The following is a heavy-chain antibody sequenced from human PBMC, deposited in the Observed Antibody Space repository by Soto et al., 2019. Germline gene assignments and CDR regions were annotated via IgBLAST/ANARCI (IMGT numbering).Heavy chain of an antibody. V-gene: IGHV3-33*01. Sequence: GGSLRLSCAASGFTFSSYGMHWVRQAPGKGLEWVAVIWYDGSNKYYADSVKGRFTISRDNSKNTLYLQMNSLRAEDTAVYYCARGFRSGSYLIGFQHWGQGTLVTVSS. CDR1: GFTFSSYG. CDR3: ARGFRSGSYLIGFQH. D-gene: IGHD3-10*01. J-gene: IGHJ1*01. CDR2: IWYDGSNK.